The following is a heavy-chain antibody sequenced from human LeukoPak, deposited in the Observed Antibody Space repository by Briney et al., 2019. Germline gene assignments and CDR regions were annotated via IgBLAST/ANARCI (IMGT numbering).Heavy chain of an antibody. D-gene: IGHD2/OR15-2a*01. J-gene: IGHJ6*02. CDR2: ISSSGSTI. Sequence: PGGSLRLSCAASGFTLSSYEMNWVRQAPGKGLEWVSYISSSGSTIYYADSVKGRFTISRDNAKNSLYLEMKNLRAEDTAVYYCARSTYYYYGMDVWGQGTTVTVSS. V-gene: IGHV3-48*03. CDR3: ARSTYYYYGMDV. CDR1: GFTLSSYE.